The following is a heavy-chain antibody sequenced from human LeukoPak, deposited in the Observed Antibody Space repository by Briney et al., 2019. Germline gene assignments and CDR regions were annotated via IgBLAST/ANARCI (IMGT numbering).Heavy chain of an antibody. CDR3: ARAGAAAERPYGMDV. V-gene: IGHV1-69*04. CDR2: IIPILGIA. Sequence: SVKVSCKASGGTFSSYAISWVRQAPAQGLEWMGRIIPILGIANNAQKFQGRVTITADKSTSTAYMQLSSLSSEDTAVYYCARAGAAAERPYGMDVWGQGTTVTVSS. CDR1: GGTFSSYA. J-gene: IGHJ6*02. D-gene: IGHD6-13*01.